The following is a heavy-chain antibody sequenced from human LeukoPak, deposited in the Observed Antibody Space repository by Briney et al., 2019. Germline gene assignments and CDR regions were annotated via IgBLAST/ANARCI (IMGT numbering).Heavy chain of an antibody. CDR1: GGSISSYY. Sequence: PSETLSLTCTVSGGSISSYYWSWIRQPPGKGLEWIGYIYYSGSTNYNPSLKSRVTISVDTSKNQSSLKLSSVTAADTAVYYCARGWGSWVDYWAQGTLVTVSS. V-gene: IGHV4-59*01. D-gene: IGHD6-13*01. CDR3: ARGWGSWVDY. CDR2: IYYSGST. J-gene: IGHJ4*02.